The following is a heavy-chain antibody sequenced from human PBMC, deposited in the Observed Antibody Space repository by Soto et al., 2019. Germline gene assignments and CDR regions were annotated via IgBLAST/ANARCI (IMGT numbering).Heavy chain of an antibody. CDR1: GGSFSSYA. CDR2: IIPIFGTA. V-gene: IGHV1-69*13. Sequence: VASVKVSCKACGGSFSSYAISWVRQAPGQGLEWMGGIIPIFGTANYAQKFQGRVTITADESTSTAYMELSSLRSEDTAVYYCARDLLKGAYCGGDCPADYWGQGTLVTVSS. J-gene: IGHJ4*02. D-gene: IGHD2-21*02. CDR3: ARDLLKGAYCGGDCPADY.